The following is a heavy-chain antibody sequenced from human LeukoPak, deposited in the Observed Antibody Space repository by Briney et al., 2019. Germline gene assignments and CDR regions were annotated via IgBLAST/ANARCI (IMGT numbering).Heavy chain of an antibody. CDR1: GYTLTELS. CDR2: FYPKVGET. J-gene: IGHJ4*02. D-gene: IGHD5-18*01. CDR3: ATPSRYSYGPFDY. V-gene: IGHV1-24*01. Sequence: ASVKVSCKVSGYTLTELSMHWVRQAPGQGLEWMGGFYPKVGETIYAQKFQGRVTMTEDTSTDTAYMELSSLRSEDTAVYYCATPSRYSYGPFDYWGQGTLVTVSS.